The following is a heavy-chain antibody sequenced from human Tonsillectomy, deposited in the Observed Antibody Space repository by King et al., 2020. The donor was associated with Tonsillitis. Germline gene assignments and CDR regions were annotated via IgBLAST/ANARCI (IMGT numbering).Heavy chain of an antibody. CDR2: FYYSGST. J-gene: IGHJ4*02. V-gene: IGHV4-39*02. CDR3: ARERGYSYGYGDDY. CDR1: GGSISSSSYY. Sequence: QLQESGPGLVKPSETLSLTCTVSGGSISSSSYYWGWIRQPPGKGLEWIGTFYYSGSTYYNPSLKSRVTISVHTSKNQFSLKLSSVTAADTAAYYCARERGYSYGYGDDYWGQGTLVTVSS. D-gene: IGHD5-18*01.